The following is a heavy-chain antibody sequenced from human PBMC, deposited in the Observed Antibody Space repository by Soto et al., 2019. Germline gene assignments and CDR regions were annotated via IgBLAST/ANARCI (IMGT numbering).Heavy chain of an antibody. V-gene: IGHV1-18*01. CDR1: GYTFTSYG. D-gene: IGHD6-13*01. CDR2: INAYNGNT. CDR3: ARDLGGGISAP. J-gene: IGHJ5*02. Sequence: QVQVVQSGAEVQKPGASVKVSCKASGYTFTSYGISWVRQAPGQGLEWMGWINAYNGNTKYAQKLQGRVTMTTDTSTSTAYIELRSLRSDDTAVYYCARDLGGGISAPWGQGTLVTVSS.